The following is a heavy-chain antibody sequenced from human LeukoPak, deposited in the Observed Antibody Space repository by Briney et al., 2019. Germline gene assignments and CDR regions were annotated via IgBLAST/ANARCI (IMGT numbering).Heavy chain of an antibody. CDR3: ARALYGDYPGGYYYYGMDV. CDR1: GGSISSYY. J-gene: IGHJ6*04. CDR2: IYYSGST. V-gene: IGHV4-59*12. D-gene: IGHD4-17*01. Sequence: PSETLSLTCTVSGGSISSYYWSWIRQPPGKGLEWIGYIYYSGSTNYNPSLKSRVTISVDTSKNQFSLKLSSVTAADTAVYYCARALYGDYPGGYYYYGMDVWGKGTTVTVSS.